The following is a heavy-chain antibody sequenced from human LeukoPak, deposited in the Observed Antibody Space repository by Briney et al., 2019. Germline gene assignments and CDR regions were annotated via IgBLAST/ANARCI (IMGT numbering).Heavy chain of an antibody. CDR2: ISGSGGST. CDR3: ASGSGSYYSYFDY. V-gene: IGHV3-23*01. CDR1: GFTFSSYA. Sequence: GGSLRLSCAASGFTFSSYAMSWVRQAPGKGLEWVSAISGSGGSTYYADSVKGRFTISRDNSKNSLYLQMNSLRAEDTAVYYCASGSGSYYSYFDYWGQGTLVTVSS. D-gene: IGHD3-10*01. J-gene: IGHJ4*02.